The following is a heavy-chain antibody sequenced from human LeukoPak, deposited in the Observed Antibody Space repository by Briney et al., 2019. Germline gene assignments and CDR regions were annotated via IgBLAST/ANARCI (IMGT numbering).Heavy chain of an antibody. J-gene: IGHJ4*02. CDR3: ARWVATTGLVDS. CDR2: IFHSGST. Sequence: SETLSLTCKVSGGSINSHYWSWIRQPPGKGLEYVGFIFHSGSTYYNPSLRSRVTISVATSKSQFSLQLTSLTAADTAVYYCARWVATTGLVDSWGPGTLVTVSS. D-gene: IGHD1-26*01. V-gene: IGHV4-59*08. CDR1: GGSINSHY.